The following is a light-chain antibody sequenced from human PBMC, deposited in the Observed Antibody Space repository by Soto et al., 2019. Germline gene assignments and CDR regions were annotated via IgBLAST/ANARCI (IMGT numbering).Light chain of an antibody. V-gene: IGKV1-5*03. J-gene: IGKJ2*01. Sequence: IQMTQSPSTLSASVGDRVTIPCRASQSVTTWLAWYQQKPGKAPKLLIYKASNLESGLPSRSTGSGSGTEFTLTISSLQSDDFATYYCQQYSTYPYIFGQGTKVDI. CDR1: QSVTTW. CDR2: KAS. CDR3: QQYSTYPYI.